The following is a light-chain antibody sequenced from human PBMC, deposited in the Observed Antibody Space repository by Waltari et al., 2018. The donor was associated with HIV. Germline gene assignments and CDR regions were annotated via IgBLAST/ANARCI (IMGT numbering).Light chain of an antibody. Sequence: QSALTQPPSASGSPGQSVTISCTGTNSDIGNFDYVAWYQQHPGKPPKLIISEVYKRPSGVPNRFSGSKSGNTASLTVSWLQAEDEAYYYCSSYATTNDFYVLFGGGTKLTVL. V-gene: IGLV2-8*01. J-gene: IGLJ2*01. CDR2: EVY. CDR3: SSYATTNDFYVL. CDR1: NSDIGNFDY.